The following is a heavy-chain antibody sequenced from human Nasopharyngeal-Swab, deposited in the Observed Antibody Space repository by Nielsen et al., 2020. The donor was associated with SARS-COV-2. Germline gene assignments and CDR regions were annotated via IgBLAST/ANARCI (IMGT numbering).Heavy chain of an antibody. J-gene: IGHJ4*01. CDR3: ASGRGDFHFDY. CDR2: IYYSGST. V-gene: IGHV4-59*01. Sequence: SETLSLTCTVSGGSISSYYWSWIRQPPGKGLEWIGNIYYSGSTNYTPSLKSRVTISVDTSKNQFSLKLSSVTAADTAVYYCASGRGDFHFDYWGQGTLVTVSS. CDR1: GGSISSYY. D-gene: IGHD2-21*02.